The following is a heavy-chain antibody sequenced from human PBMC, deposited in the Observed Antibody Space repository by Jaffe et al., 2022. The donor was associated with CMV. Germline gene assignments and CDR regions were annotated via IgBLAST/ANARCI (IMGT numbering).Heavy chain of an antibody. Sequence: QVQLVQSGAEVKKPGASVKVSCKASGYTFTSYDINWVRQATGQGLEWMGWMNPNSGNTGYAQKFQGRVTMTRNTSISTAYMELSSLRSEDTAVYYCARTDIVVVPAAKYYYYYGMDVWGQGTTVTVSS. CDR1: GYTFTSYD. CDR3: ARTDIVVVPAAKYYYYYGMDV. J-gene: IGHJ6*02. CDR2: MNPNSGNT. V-gene: IGHV1-8*01. D-gene: IGHD2-2*01.